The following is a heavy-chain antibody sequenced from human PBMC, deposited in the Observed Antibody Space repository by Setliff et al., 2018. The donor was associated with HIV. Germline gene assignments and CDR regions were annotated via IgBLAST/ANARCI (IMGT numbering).Heavy chain of an antibody. J-gene: IGHJ4*02. Sequence: SETLSLTCALYGGSSSDYYWSWIRQPPGMGLEWIGEVNRGRRTNYNSSLKSRVTISIDTSRNQFSLTVSSVTAADTAVYYCAREIPYSYGGRGHPLWGRGTLVTVSS. V-gene: IGHV4-34*01. CDR3: AREIPYSYGGRGHPL. D-gene: IGHD3-22*01. CDR1: GGSSSDYY. CDR2: VNRGRRT.